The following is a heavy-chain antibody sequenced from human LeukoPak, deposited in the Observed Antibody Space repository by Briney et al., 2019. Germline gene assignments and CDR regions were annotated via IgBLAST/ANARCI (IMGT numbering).Heavy chain of an antibody. CDR2: LNWNGGDT. V-gene: IGHV3-20*01. CDR1: GFTFDDYG. D-gene: IGHD1-14*01. Sequence: GGSLRLSCAASGFTFDDYGMSWVRQAPGKGLEWVSGLNWNGGDTAYADSVKGRFTISRDNAKNSLYLQMNSLRAEDTALYHCTRAGEEVAFDIWGQGTMVTVSS. CDR3: TRAGEEVAFDI. J-gene: IGHJ3*02.